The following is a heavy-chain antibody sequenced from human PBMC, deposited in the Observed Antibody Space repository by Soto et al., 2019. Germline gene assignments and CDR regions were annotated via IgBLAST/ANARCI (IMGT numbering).Heavy chain of an antibody. CDR3: ARDTSVYSSSWALYYFDY. V-gene: IGHV3-48*02. J-gene: IGHJ4*02. D-gene: IGHD6-13*01. CDR2: ISSSSSTI. Sequence: GGSLMLSCAASGFTCSSYSMNWVRQAPGKGLEWVSYISSSSSTIYYADSVKGGFTISRDNAKNSLYLQMNSLRDEDTAAYYCARDTSVYSSSWALYYFDYWGQGTLVAVSS. CDR1: GFTCSSYS.